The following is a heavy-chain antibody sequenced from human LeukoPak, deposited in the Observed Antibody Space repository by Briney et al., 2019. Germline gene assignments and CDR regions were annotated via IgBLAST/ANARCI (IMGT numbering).Heavy chain of an antibody. D-gene: IGHD5-24*01. J-gene: IGHJ4*02. CDR2: INRGGNT. CDR1: GFTVSSNY. Sequence: GGSLRLSCAASGFTVSSNYMNWVRQAPGKGLEWVSIINRGGNTNYDVAVKGRCTTSTKNTKKKLFFQMKSRRAEDTAVLYFAALGRYGSNPYYFDYWGQGTLVTVSS. V-gene: IGHV3-53*01. CDR3: AALGRYGSNPYYFDY.